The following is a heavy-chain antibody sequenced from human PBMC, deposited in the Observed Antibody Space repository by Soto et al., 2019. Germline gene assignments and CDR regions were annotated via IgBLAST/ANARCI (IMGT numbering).Heavy chain of an antibody. V-gene: IGHV3-21*01. CDR1: GFTFSSYS. Sequence: GGSLRRSCAASGFTFSSYSMNWVRKAPGKGVEWVSSSSSSSSYIYYADSVKGRFTISRDKAKNSLYLQMNSLRAADTAVDYCASASLSSRLAAAGSPSFDAFYIWGQGTMVTASS. CDR3: ASASLSSRLAAAGSPSFDAFYI. D-gene: IGHD6-13*01. CDR2: SSSSSSYI. J-gene: IGHJ3*02.